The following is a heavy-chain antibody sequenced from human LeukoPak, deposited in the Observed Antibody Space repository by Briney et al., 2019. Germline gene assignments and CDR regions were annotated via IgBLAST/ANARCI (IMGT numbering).Heavy chain of an antibody. V-gene: IGHV1-69*13. Sequence: VASVKVSCKASGGTFSSYAISWVRQAPGQGLEWMGGIIPIFGTANYAQKFQGRVTIIADESTSTAYMELSSLRSEDTAVYYCARATDSSWYYYYYGMDVWGQGTTVTVSS. CDR3: ARATDSSWYYYYYGMDV. D-gene: IGHD1-26*01. CDR2: IIPIFGTA. J-gene: IGHJ6*02. CDR1: GGTFSSYA.